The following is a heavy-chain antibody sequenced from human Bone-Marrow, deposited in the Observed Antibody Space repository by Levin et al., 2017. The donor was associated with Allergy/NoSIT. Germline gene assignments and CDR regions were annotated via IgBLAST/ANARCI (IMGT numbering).Heavy chain of an antibody. CDR1: GFTFSTYS. CDR2: ITSSSTYI. CDR3: ASDFLSVAGKGMDV. D-gene: IGHD6-19*01. J-gene: IGHJ6*02. Sequence: KSSETLSLTCAASGFTFSTYSMHWIRQAPGKGLEWVSSITSSSTYINYADSVKGRFTISRDDAKNSLFLQMNSLRAEDSALYFCASDFLSVAGKGMDVWGQGTTVTVSS. V-gene: IGHV3-21*01.